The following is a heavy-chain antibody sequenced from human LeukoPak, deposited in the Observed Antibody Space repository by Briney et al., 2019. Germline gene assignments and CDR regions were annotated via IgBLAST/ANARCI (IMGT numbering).Heavy chain of an antibody. CDR3: TTDPNSYYSDSSGYPGGY. V-gene: IGHV3-15*01. CDR1: GFTLSNAW. CDR2: VKSTTDGGTT. J-gene: IGHJ4*02. D-gene: IGHD3-22*01. Sequence: GGSLSLSCAASGFTLSNAWMSWVHQAPGKGLEWVGRVKSTTDGGTTDYAAPVKGRFTISRDDSKNTLYLQMNSLKTEDTAVYYCTTDPNSYYSDSSGYPGGYWGQGTLVTVSS.